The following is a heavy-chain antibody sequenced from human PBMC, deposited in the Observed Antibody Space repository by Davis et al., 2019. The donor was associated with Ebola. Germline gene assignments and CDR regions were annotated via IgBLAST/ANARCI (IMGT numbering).Heavy chain of an antibody. CDR2: ISGDGGST. Sequence: PGGSLRLSCAASGFTFDDYAMHWVRQAPGKGLEWVSLISGDGGSTYYADSVKGRFTISRDNSKNSLYLQMNSLRTEDTALYYCAKEIWGSIAAIYYYYGMDVWGQGTTVTVSS. CDR3: AKEIWGSIAAIYYYYGMDV. D-gene: IGHD6-25*01. J-gene: IGHJ6*02. V-gene: IGHV3-43*02. CDR1: GFTFDDYA.